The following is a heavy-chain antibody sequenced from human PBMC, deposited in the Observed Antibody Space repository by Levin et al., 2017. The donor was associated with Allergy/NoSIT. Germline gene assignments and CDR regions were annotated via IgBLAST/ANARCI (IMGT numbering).Heavy chain of an antibody. CDR2: ISYDGRNH. CDR1: GFSFRTHG. V-gene: IGHV3-30*18. D-gene: IGHD3-22*01. J-gene: IGHJ4*02. Sequence: TGGSLRLSCAASGFSFRTHGMHWVRQAPGKGLEWVAVISYDGRNHLCADSVRGRFTISRDNSKSTVFLQMNSLRAEDTAVYYCAKGVGDSSGYYSVDYWGQGTPVTVSS. CDR3: AKGVGDSSGYYSVDY.